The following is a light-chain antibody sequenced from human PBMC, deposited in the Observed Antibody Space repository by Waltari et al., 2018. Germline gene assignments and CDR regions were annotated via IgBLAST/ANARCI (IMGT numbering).Light chain of an antibody. J-gene: IGKJ1*01. V-gene: IGKV4-1*01. CDR1: QSVLYSSNNNNY. CDR2: WSS. Sequence: DIVMTQSPDSLDVSLGERATINCKSSQSVLYSSNNNNYLAWYHQKPGQPPKLLIYWSSTRQSGFPDRFSGSGSGTDFPLTIISLQAEDVAVYYCQQYYDTPRTFGQGTKVEIK. CDR3: QQYYDTPRT.